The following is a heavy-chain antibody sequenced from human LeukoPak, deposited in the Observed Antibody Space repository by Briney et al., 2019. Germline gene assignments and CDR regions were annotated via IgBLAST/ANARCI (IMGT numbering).Heavy chain of an antibody. J-gene: IGHJ4*02. CDR1: VYTFTRYD. CDR2: INPNSGGT. CDR3: ARGSGYGDSPGLH. D-gene: IGHD4-17*01. V-gene: IGHV1-2*06. Sequence: ASVKASCKASVYTFTRYDINWVRQATGEGLEWMGRINPNSGGTNYAQKIQGRVTMTRHTPISTAYMELNRLTPDDTAVYYCARGSGYGDSPGLHWGQGTLVTVSS.